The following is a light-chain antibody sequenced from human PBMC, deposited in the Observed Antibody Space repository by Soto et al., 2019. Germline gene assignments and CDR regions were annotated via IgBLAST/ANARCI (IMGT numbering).Light chain of an antibody. Sequence: EIVLTQSPATLSLSPGEIATLSFSASQSVSSYLACYQQKPGQAPRLLIYGASSRATGIPDRFGGSGSGTDFTLTISRLEPEDFAVYYCQQYGSSPPFTFGQGTKVDIK. CDR2: GAS. CDR3: QQYGSSPPFT. CDR1: QSVSSY. J-gene: IGKJ1*01. V-gene: IGKV3-20*01.